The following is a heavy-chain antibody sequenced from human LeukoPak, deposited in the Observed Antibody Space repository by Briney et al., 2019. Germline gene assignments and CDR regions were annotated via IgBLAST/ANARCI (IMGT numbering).Heavy chain of an antibody. CDR2: IYHSGST. CDR3: ARISSWDYYYMDV. CDR1: GYSISSGYY. J-gene: IGHJ6*03. V-gene: IGHV4-38-2*02. Sequence: SETLSLTCTVSGYSISSGYYWGWIRQPPGKGLEWIGSIYHSGSTYYNPSLKSRVTISVDTSKNQVSLKLSSVTAADTAVYYCARISSWDYYYMDVWGKGTTVTVSS. D-gene: IGHD7-27*01.